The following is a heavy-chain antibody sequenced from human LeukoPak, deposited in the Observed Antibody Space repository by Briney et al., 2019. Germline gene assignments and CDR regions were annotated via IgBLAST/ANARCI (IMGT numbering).Heavy chain of an antibody. J-gene: IGHJ5*02. CDR2: IYYSGST. D-gene: IGHD6-13*01. Sequence: SETLSLTCTVSGGSISSYYWSWIRQPPGKGLEWIGYIYYSGSTNYNPSLKSRVTISVDTSKNQFSLKLSSVTAADTAVYYCARTSIAAAGTPLSINWFDPWGQGTLVTVSS. CDR1: GGSISSYY. V-gene: IGHV4-59*12. CDR3: ARTSIAAAGTPLSINWFDP.